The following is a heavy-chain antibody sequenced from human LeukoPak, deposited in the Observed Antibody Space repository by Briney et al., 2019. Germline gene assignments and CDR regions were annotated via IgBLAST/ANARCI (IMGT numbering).Heavy chain of an antibody. CDR2: ISSSSSYI. CDR3: ARDQEWEPYFDY. D-gene: IGHD1-26*01. J-gene: IGHJ4*02. V-gene: IGHV3-21*01. CDR1: GFTFSSYE. Sequence: GGSLRLSCAASGFTFSSYEMNWVRQAPGKGLEWVSSISSSSSYIYYADSVKGRFTISRDNAKNSLYLQMNSLRAEDTAVYYCARDQEWEPYFDYWGQGTLVTVSS.